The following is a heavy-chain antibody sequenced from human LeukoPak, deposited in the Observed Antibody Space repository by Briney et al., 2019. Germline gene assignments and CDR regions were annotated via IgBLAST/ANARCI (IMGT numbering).Heavy chain of an antibody. CDR3: ARDFDYYDSSGYYTNY. V-gene: IGHV3-21*01. Sequence: GGSLRLSCAASGFTFSSYSMNWVRQAPGKGLEWVSSISSSSSYIYYADSVKGRFTISRDNAKKSLYLQMNSLRAEDTAVYYCARDFDYYDSSGYYTNYWGQGTLVTVSS. D-gene: IGHD3-22*01. CDR1: GFTFSSYS. J-gene: IGHJ4*02. CDR2: ISSSSSYI.